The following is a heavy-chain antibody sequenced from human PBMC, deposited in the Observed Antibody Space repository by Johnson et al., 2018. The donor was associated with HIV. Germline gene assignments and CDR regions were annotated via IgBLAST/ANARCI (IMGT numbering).Heavy chain of an antibody. Sequence: VQLVESGGGVVRPGGSLRLSCAASGFTFDDYDMSWVRQAPGKGLEWVSGFYRNGGSTGYAASVKGRFTISRDNAKNSLYLQMNSLTVEDSALYYCARFENTLSNAFDIWGQGTMVTVSS. CDR1: GFTFDDYD. CDR2: FYRNGGST. J-gene: IGHJ3*02. V-gene: IGHV3-20*04. D-gene: IGHD3-10*01. CDR3: ARFENTLSNAFDI.